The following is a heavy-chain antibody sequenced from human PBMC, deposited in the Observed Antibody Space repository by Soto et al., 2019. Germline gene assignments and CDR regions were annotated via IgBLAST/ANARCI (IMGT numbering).Heavy chain of an antibody. J-gene: IGHJ4*02. D-gene: IGHD6-19*01. V-gene: IGHV3-30*04. CDR3: AKGGRQWLVTSDFNY. CDR2: VAHDGRKT. Sequence: VQLVESGGGVVQPGRSLRLSCAASGFTFSDYAMHWVRQAPGKGLEWVAVVAHDGRKTHYADSVKGRFTISRDSSKTTVSLEVTSLRAEDTAVYYCAKGGRQWLVTSDFNYWGQGALVTVSS. CDR1: GFTFSDYA.